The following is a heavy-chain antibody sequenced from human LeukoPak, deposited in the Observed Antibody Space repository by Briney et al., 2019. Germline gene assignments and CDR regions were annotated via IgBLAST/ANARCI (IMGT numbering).Heavy chain of an antibody. V-gene: IGHV4-61*01. D-gene: IGHD2-21*02. J-gene: IGHJ3*02. CDR2: IYYSGST. CDR1: DDSISRGSYY. CDR3: ARDECPYCGGDSGAFDI. Sequence: SQTLSLTCTVSDDSISRGSYYWSWIRQPPGKGLEWIGYIYYSGSTNYNPSLKSRVTMSVDTSKNQFSLKLSSVTAADTAVYYCARDECPYCGGDSGAFDIWGQGTMVTVSS.